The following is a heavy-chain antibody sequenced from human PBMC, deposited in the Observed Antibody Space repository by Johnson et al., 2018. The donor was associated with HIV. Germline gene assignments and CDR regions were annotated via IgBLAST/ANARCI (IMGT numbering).Heavy chain of an antibody. CDR3: AKGDYDFWSGYYFGAFDI. Sequence: VQLVESGGGLVQPGRSLRLSCAASGFTFDDHAMHWVRQAPGKGLEWVSGISWNSGSIGYADSVKGRFTISRDNAKNSLYLQMNSLRAEDTALYYCAKGDYDFWSGYYFGAFDIWGQGTMVTVSS. V-gene: IGHV3-9*01. D-gene: IGHD3-3*01. CDR1: GFTFDDHA. CDR2: ISWNSGSI. J-gene: IGHJ3*02.